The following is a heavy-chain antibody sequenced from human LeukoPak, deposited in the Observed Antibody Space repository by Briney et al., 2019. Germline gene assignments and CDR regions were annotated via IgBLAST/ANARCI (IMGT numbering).Heavy chain of an antibody. D-gene: IGHD3-22*01. CDR1: GGSISSSSYY. CDR2: IYYSGST. Sequence: PSETLSLTCTVSGGSISSSSYYWGWIRQPPGKGLDGIGYIYYSGSTNYNPSLKSRVTISVDTSKNQFSLKLSSVTAADTAVYYCARVRFYYYDSNDAFDIWGQGTMVTVSS. CDR3: ARVRFYYYDSNDAFDI. J-gene: IGHJ3*02. V-gene: IGHV4-61*05.